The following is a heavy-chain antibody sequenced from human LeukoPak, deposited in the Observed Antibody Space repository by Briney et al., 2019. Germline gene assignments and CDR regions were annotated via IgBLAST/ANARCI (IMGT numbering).Heavy chain of an antibody. CDR2: IKKDGTET. CDR3: ARGGYSVYFFSGDY. CDR1: GFPFSDFW. V-gene: IGHV3-7*03. Sequence: PGGSLRLSCTASGFPFSDFWMTWVRQAPGKGLEWVANIKKDGTETYYVGSVKGRFTVSRENAKNSLYLHMNSLRAADTAVYYCARGGYSVYFFSGDYWGQGSLVTVSS. D-gene: IGHD5/OR15-5a*01. J-gene: IGHJ4*02.